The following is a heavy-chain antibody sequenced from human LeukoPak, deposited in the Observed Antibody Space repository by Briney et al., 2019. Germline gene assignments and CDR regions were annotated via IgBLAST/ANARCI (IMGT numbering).Heavy chain of an antibody. V-gene: IGHV4-30-4*01. CDR1: GGSISSGDYY. CDR3: ATGLLWFGMNYAFDI. J-gene: IGHJ3*02. CDR2: IYYSGST. Sequence: SQTLSLTCTVSGGSISSGDYYWSWIRQPPGKGLEWIGYIYYSGSTYYNPSLKSRVTISVDTSKNQFSLKLSSVTAADTAVYYCATGLLWFGMNYAFDIWGQGTMVTVSS. D-gene: IGHD3-10*01.